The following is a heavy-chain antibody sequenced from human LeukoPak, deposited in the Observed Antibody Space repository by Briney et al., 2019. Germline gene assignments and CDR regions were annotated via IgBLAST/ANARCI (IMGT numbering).Heavy chain of an antibody. CDR2: IYYSGST. CDR1: GGSISSSSYY. V-gene: IGHV4-39*01. Sequence: SSETLSLTCTVSGGSISSSSYYWGWIRQPPGKGLEWIGSIYYSGSTYYNPSLKSRVTISVDTSKNQFSLKLSSVTAADTAVYYCARSGYYYDSSGYSIDAFDIWGQGTMVTVSS. CDR3: ARSGYYYDSSGYSIDAFDI. J-gene: IGHJ3*02. D-gene: IGHD3-22*01.